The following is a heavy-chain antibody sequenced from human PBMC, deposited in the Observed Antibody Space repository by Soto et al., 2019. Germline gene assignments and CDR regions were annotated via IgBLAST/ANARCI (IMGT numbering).Heavy chain of an antibody. V-gene: IGHV3-66*01. CDR3: ATRMTTAPY. CDR1: GFTVSNNY. J-gene: IGHJ4*02. D-gene: IGHD4-17*01. Sequence: EVQLVQSGGGLVQPGGSLRLSCAASGFTVSNNYLSWVRQAPGKGLQWVSLIYSDGGTDYAESVKGRFTIYRDNSKNTLYLQMNSLKAEDTAIYYYATRMTTAPYWGQETLVNLSS. CDR2: IYSDGGT.